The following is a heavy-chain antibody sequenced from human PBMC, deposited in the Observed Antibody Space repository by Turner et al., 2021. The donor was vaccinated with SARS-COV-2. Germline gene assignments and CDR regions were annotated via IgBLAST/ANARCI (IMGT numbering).Heavy chain of an antibody. D-gene: IGHD5-12*01. CDR3: ARGWGGYNFSFDY. V-gene: IGHV4-34*01. CDR2: IDHTGSA. CDR1: GESFSGHF. J-gene: IGHJ4*02. Sequence: QVQLQQWGAGLLKHSETLSITCAVSGESFSGHFWTWIRQSPGKGLEWIAEIDHTGSANYNPSLKSRVALSVDTLKRHFSLMMHSVTAADTAIYYCARGWGGYNFSFDYWGRGALVAVSS.